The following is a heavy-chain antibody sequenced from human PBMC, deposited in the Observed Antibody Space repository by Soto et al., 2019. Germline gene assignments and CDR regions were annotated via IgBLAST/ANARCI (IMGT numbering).Heavy chain of an antibody. CDR2: TRKKATSYTT. J-gene: IGHJ3*02. Sequence: EVQLVESGGGLVQPGGSLRLSCEAAGSTFSDNYMDWFRQAPGKGLEWVGRTRKKATSYTTEYAASVKGRFTISRDDSKNSLYLQMNSLKTEDTAVYYCARVRSSSWGLDAFDIWGQGTVVTVSS. CDR3: ARVRSSSWGLDAFDI. V-gene: IGHV3-72*01. D-gene: IGHD6-13*01. CDR1: GSTFSDNY.